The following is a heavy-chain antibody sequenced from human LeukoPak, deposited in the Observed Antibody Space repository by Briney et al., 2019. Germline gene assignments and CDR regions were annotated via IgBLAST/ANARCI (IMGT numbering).Heavy chain of an antibody. V-gene: IGHV3-23*01. CDR2: ISGSSGNT. Sequence: AGGSLRLSCAASRFAFSSYAMTWVRQAPGKGLEWVSTISGSSGNTYYADSVKGRFTISRDNSKNTLYLQINSLGAEDTAVYYCAKDAPYYYDSSGYGGAFDIWGQGTMVTVSS. J-gene: IGHJ3*02. CDR3: AKDAPYYYDSSGYGGAFDI. CDR1: RFAFSSYA. D-gene: IGHD3-22*01.